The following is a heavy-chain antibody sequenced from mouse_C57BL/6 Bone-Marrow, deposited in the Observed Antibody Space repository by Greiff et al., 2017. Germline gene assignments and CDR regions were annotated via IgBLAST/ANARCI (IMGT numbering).Heavy chain of an antibody. CDR3: ARDYGSSYWYFDV. V-gene: IGHV5-17*01. D-gene: IGHD1-1*01. CDR2: ISSGSSTI. Sequence: EVQWVESGGGLVKPGGSLKLSCAASGFTFSDYGMHWVRQAPEKGLEWVAYISSGSSTIYYADTVKGRFTISRDNAKNTLFLQMTSLRSEDTAMYYCARDYGSSYWYFDVWGTGTTVTVSS. J-gene: IGHJ1*03. CDR1: GFTFSDYG.